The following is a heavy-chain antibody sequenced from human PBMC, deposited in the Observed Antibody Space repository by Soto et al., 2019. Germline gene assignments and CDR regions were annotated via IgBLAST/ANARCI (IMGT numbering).Heavy chain of an antibody. CDR1: GFTFSDYT. J-gene: IGHJ6*02. D-gene: IGHD3-10*01. CDR2: ISSGSIYT. Sequence: PVGSLRLSCVASGFTFSDYTINWVRQAPGKGLEWVSSISSGSIYTYYTDSVKGRFTISRDNAKKSTYLQMNSLRAEHTAVFYCARRSELLWYGMDVWGQGTTVTVSS. CDR3: ARRSELLWYGMDV. V-gene: IGHV3-21*01.